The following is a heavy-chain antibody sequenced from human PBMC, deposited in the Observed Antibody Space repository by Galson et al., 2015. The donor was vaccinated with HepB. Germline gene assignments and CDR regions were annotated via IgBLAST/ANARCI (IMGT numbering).Heavy chain of an antibody. Sequence: LSLTCTVSGGSISSSSYYWGWIRQPPGKGLEWIGSIYYSGSTYYNPSLKSRVTIPVDTSKNQFSLKLSSVTAADTAVYYCARRDSLIVGATTWAWVVGAFDYWGQGTLVTVSS. J-gene: IGHJ4*02. CDR3: ARRDSLIVGATTWAWVVGAFDY. CDR2: IYYSGST. CDR1: GGSISSSSYY. V-gene: IGHV4-39*01. D-gene: IGHD1-26*01.